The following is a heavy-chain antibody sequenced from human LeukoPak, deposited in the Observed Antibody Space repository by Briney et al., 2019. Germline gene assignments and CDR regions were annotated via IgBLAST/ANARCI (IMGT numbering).Heavy chain of an antibody. CDR2: ITSSGGST. Sequence: GGSLRLSCAASGFTFSSYSMNWVRQAPGKGLEWVSAITSSGGSTYYGDSVKGRFTISRDNSRNTLYLQMNSLRVDDTAVYYCARDLCWGCFDDWGQGNLVTVSS. CDR1: GFTFSSYS. D-gene: IGHD3-10*02. CDR3: ARDLCWGCFDD. V-gene: IGHV3-23*01. J-gene: IGHJ4*02.